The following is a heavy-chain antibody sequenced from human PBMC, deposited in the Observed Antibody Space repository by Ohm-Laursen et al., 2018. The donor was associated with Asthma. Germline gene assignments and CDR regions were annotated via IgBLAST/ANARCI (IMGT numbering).Heavy chain of an antibody. CDR3: ARTVLRFLEWSHAGWFDP. CDR2: IYYSGST. Sequence: TLSLTCTVSGGSISSGDYYWSWIRQPPGKGLEWIGYIYYSGSTYYNPSLKSRVTISVDTSKNQFSLKLSSVTAADTAVYYCARTVLRFLEWSHAGWFDPWGQGTLVTVSS. V-gene: IGHV4-30-4*01. D-gene: IGHD3-3*01. CDR1: GGSISSGDYY. J-gene: IGHJ5*02.